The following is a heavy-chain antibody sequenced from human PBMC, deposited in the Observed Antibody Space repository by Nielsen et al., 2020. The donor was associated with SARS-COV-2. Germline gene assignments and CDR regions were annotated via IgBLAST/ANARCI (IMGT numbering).Heavy chain of an antibody. CDR3: ARDSCTGGSCFDY. CDR2: ISYDGSNK. Sequence: GESLKISCAASGFTFSNYNVHWVRQAPGKGLEWVTVISYDGSNKYYADSLKGRVTISRDNSNNTLYLQMNSLRAEDTAVYYCARDSCTGGSCFDYWGQGTLVTVSS. J-gene: IGHJ4*02. D-gene: IGHD2-15*01. CDR1: GFTFSNYN. V-gene: IGHV3-30-3*01.